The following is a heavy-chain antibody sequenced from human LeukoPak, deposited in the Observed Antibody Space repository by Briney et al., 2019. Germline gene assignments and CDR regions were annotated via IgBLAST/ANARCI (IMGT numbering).Heavy chain of an antibody. CDR3: AKEQGLSNWALDAFDI. J-gene: IGHJ3*02. CDR2: ISYDGSNK. Sequence: GGSLRLSCAASGFTFTSYGMHWVRQAPGKGLEWVAVISYDGSNKYYADSVKGRFTISRDNSKNTLYLQMNSLRAEDTAVYYCAKEQGLSNWALDAFDIWGQGTMVTVSS. V-gene: IGHV3-30*18. CDR1: GFTFTSYG. D-gene: IGHD7-27*01.